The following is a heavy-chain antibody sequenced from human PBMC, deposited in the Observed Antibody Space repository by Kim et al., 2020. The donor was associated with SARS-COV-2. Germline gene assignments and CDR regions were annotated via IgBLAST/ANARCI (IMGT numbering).Heavy chain of an antibody. CDR1: GGSISSYY. V-gene: IGHV4-59*01. Sequence: SETLSLTCTVSGGSISSYYWSWIRQPPGKGLEWIGYIYYSGSTNYNPSLKSRVTISVDTSKNQFSLKLSSVTAADTAVYYCARTHVVYGDYEEGEYYFDYWGQRALVTVSS. CDR2: IYYSGST. J-gene: IGHJ4*02. CDR3: ARTHVVYGDYEEGEYYFDY. D-gene: IGHD4-17*01.